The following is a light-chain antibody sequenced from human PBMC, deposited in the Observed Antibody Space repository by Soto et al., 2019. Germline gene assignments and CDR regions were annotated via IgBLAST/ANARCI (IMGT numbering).Light chain of an antibody. CDR1: SGINVGTYR. Sequence: QPVLTQPSSLSASPGTSASLTCTLRSGINVGTYRIYWYQQKPGSPPQYLLRYKSDSDKQLGSGVPSRFSGSNDASANAGILLISGLQSEDEADYYCMIWHSSAVVFGGGTKLTVL. CDR3: MIWHSSAVV. CDR2: YKSDSDK. V-gene: IGLV5-45*03. J-gene: IGLJ2*01.